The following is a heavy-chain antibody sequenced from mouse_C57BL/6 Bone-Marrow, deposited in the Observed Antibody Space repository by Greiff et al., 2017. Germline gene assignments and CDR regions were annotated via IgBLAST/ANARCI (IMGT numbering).Heavy chain of an antibody. CDR2: INYDGSST. D-gene: IGHD1-1*01. V-gene: IGHV5-16*01. CDR3: ARDAPYYGYWYFDV. J-gene: IGHJ1*03. CDR1: GFTFSDYY. Sequence: EVKVVESEGGLVQPGSSMKLSCTASGFTFSDYYMAWVRQVPEKGLEWVANINYDGSSTYYLDSLKSRFIISRDNAKNILYLQMSSLKSEDTATYYCARDAPYYGYWYFDVWGTGTTVTVSS.